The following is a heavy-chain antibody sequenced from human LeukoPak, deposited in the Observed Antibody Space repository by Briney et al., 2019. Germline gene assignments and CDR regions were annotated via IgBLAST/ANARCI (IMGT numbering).Heavy chain of an antibody. V-gene: IGHV3-53*01. Sequence: GGSLRLSCAGTGFSFRTHAVRWVRQDPGKGLEWVSVLYTGGDTFYADSVRGRFTISRDNFRNTVSLQMNSLRADDTALYYCAGGQMFTSGGFESWGQGALVTVSS. CDR2: LYTGGDT. J-gene: IGHJ4*02. CDR1: GFSFRTHA. D-gene: IGHD6-19*01. CDR3: AGGQMFTSGGFES.